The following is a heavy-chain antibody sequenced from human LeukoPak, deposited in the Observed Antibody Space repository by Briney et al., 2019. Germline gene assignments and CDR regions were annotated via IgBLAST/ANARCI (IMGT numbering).Heavy chain of an antibody. CDR2: INHSGST. V-gene: IGHV4-34*01. D-gene: IGHD3-10*01. J-gene: IGHJ4*02. Sequence: SETLSLTCAVYGGSFSGYYWSWIRQPPGKGLEWSGEINHSGSTNYNPSLKSRVTISVATSQTPFSPKLCSVTAADTAVYYCARGSTYGSGSYSQPGVIDYWGQGTLVTVSS. CDR1: GGSFSGYY. CDR3: ARGSTYGSGSYSQPGVIDY.